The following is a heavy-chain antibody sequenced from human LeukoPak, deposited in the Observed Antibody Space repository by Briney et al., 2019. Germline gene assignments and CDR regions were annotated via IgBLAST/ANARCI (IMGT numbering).Heavy chain of an antibody. CDR1: GFTFSSFA. V-gene: IGHV3-23*01. J-gene: IGHJ4*02. CDR2: ISGSGDST. CDR3: AATYSYDSSGYYPY. Sequence: GGSLRLSCAASGFTFSSFALSWVRQAPGKGLEWVSSISGSGDSTYYMESVKGRFTISRDNSENTLYLQMNSLRADDTAVYYCAATYSYDSSGYYPYWGQGALVTVSS. D-gene: IGHD3-22*01.